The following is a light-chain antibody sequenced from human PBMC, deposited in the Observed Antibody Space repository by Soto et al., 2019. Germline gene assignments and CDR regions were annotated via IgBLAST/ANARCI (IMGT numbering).Light chain of an antibody. CDR2: KAS. Sequence: DIQMNQSPSTLSASVGDRVTITCRASQSISIWLAWYQQKPGKAPKLLIYKASSLESGVPSRFSGSGSGTEFTLTISSLQPDDFATYYCQQYNSFPLTFGGGTKVEIK. CDR3: QQYNSFPLT. CDR1: QSISIW. J-gene: IGKJ4*01. V-gene: IGKV1-5*03.